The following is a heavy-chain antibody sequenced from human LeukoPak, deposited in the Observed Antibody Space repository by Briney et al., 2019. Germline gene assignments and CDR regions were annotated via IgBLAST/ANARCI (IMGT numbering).Heavy chain of an antibody. Sequence: ASVTVSCKASGYTFTGYYMHWVRQAPGQGLEWMGWITPGGGTNYPQKFQGRVAITWDTSITTAYMDLSRLTSDDTAVYYCARDRYGDGFAHLDYWGQGALVTVSS. CDR2: ITPGGGT. CDR3: ARDRYGDGFAHLDY. CDR1: GYTFTGYY. V-gene: IGHV1-2*02. D-gene: IGHD5-24*01. J-gene: IGHJ4*02.